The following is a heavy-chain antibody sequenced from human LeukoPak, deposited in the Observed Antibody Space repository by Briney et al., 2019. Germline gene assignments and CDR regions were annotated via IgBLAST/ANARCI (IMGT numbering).Heavy chain of an antibody. Sequence: GESLRPSRELSGIIFSTYAMNWVHQAPEKGLEWISYISGSSSGSTSIIHYADSVKGRFTISRDNAKNSLHLQMDSLSAEDTAVYYCGRDFWSGYYTEDWGQGALVIVSS. D-gene: IGHD3-3*01. CDR3: GRDFWSGYYTED. CDR1: GIIFSTYA. CDR2: ISGSSSGSTSII. V-gene: IGHV3-48*04. J-gene: IGHJ4*02.